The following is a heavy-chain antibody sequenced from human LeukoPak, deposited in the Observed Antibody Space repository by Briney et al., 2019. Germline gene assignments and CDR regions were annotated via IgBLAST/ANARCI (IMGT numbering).Heavy chain of an antibody. CDR3: ASDRSEVYGGNTSDY. V-gene: IGHV1-69*04. CDR1: QRTYNNHD. Sequence: CNDSQRTYNNHDINWERHPPRQALEARRTNIPHLGKTNYAQKFQGRVTITAATSTSTAYMELSSLSSEDTAVYYSASDRSEVYGGNTSDYSGQGTLVTVSS. J-gene: IGHJ4*02. D-gene: IGHD4-23*01. CDR2: NIPHLGKT.